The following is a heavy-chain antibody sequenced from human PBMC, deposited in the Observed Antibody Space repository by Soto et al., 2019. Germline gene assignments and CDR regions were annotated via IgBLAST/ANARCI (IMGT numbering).Heavy chain of an antibody. D-gene: IGHD4-4*01. Sequence: SETLSLTCAVYGGSFSGYYWSWIRQPPGKGLEWIGEINHSGSTNYNPSLKSRVTISVDTSKNQFSLKLSSVTAADTAVYYCARVRLGLQGYYFDYWGLGTLVTVSS. V-gene: IGHV4-34*01. CDR1: GGSFSGYY. CDR2: INHSGST. J-gene: IGHJ4*02. CDR3: ARVRLGLQGYYFDY.